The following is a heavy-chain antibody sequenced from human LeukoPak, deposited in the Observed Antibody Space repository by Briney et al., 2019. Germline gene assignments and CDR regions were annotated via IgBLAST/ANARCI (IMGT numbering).Heavy chain of an antibody. CDR2: INSDGSST. J-gene: IGHJ4*02. CDR1: GFTFSSYW. CDR3: AKVGNYDILTGLFDY. V-gene: IGHV3-74*01. Sequence: GGSLRLSSAASGFTFSSYWMHWVRQAPGKGLVWVSRINSDGSSTSYADSVKGRFTISRDNAKITLYLQMNSLRAEDTAVYYCAKVGNYDILTGLFDYWGQGALVAVSS. D-gene: IGHD3-9*01.